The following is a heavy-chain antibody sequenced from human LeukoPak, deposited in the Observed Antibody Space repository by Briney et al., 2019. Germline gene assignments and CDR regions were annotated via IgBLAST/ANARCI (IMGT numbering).Heavy chain of an antibody. CDR1: GFTFSSYN. Sequence: GGSLRLSCAASGFTFSSYNMNWLRQAPGKGLEWVSYISSSSSTIYYADSVKGRFTISRDNAKNSLYLQMNSLRDEDTAVYYCAREYSSSSGSVSDYWGQGTLVTVSS. CDR2: ISSSSSTI. V-gene: IGHV3-48*02. D-gene: IGHD6-6*01. J-gene: IGHJ4*02. CDR3: AREYSSSSGSVSDY.